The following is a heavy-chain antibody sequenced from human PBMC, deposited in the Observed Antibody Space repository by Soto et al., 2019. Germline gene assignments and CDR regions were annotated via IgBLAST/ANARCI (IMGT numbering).Heavy chain of an antibody. V-gene: IGHV4-34*01. CDR3: ARDRQRGYCTGGSCYSYFDY. Sequence: QVQLQQWGAGLLKPSETLSLTCAIYVGSFSGYYWSWIRQPPGMGLEWIGEVDQSGSTNYNPSLKSRVIISGDTSKNQFSLKLNSVTAADTAVYYCARDRQRGYCTGGSCYSYFDYWGQGALVTVSS. J-gene: IGHJ4*02. CDR2: VDQSGST. CDR1: VGSFSGYY. D-gene: IGHD2-15*01.